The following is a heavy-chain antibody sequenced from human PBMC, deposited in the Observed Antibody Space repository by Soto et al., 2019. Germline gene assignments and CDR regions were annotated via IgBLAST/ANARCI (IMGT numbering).Heavy chain of an antibody. J-gene: IGHJ5*02. D-gene: IGHD3-3*01. CDR1: GGSISSGGYY. V-gene: IGHV4-39*01. Sequence: PSETLSLTCTVSGGSISSGGYYWGWIRQPPGKGLEWIGSIYYSGSTYYNPSLKSRVTISVDTSKNQFSLKLSSVTAADTAVYYCASSAIFGVVIMASWFDPWGQGTLVTVSS. CDR3: ASSAIFGVVIMASWFDP. CDR2: IYYSGST.